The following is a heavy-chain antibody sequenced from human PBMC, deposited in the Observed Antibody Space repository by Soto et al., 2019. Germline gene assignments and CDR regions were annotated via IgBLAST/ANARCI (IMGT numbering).Heavy chain of an antibody. Sequence: GGSLRLSCAASGFTFSSYSMNWVRQAPGKGLEWVSYISSSSSTIYYADSVKGRFTISRDNAKNSLYLQMNSLRAEDTAVYYCARDGLSYFAIKRMDVWGQGTTVTVSS. CDR1: GFTFSSYS. J-gene: IGHJ6*02. V-gene: IGHV3-48*01. D-gene: IGHD2-21*01. CDR3: ARDGLSYFAIKRMDV. CDR2: ISSSSSTI.